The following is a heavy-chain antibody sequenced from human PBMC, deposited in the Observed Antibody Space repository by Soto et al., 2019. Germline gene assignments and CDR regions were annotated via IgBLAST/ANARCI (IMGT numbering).Heavy chain of an antibody. V-gene: IGHV3-48*01. CDR3: ARVGAVAGLDY. J-gene: IGHJ4*02. Sequence: GGSLRLSCAASGFTFSSYSMNWVRQAPGKGLEWVSYISSSSSTIYYADSVKGRFTISRDNAKNSLYLQMNSLRAEDTAVYYCARVGAVAGLDYWGQGTLVTVSS. CDR1: GFTFSSYS. CDR2: ISSSSSTI. D-gene: IGHD6-19*01.